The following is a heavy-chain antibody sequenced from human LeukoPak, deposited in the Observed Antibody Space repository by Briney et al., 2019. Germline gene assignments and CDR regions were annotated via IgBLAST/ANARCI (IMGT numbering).Heavy chain of an antibody. D-gene: IGHD2-2*02. V-gene: IGHV4-59*01. CDR2: IYYSGST. J-gene: IGHJ4*02. Sequence: SETPSLTCTVSGGSISSYYWSWIRQPPGKGLEWIGYIYYSGSTNYNPSLKSRVTISVDTSKNQFSLKLSSVTAADTAVYYCARDCSSTSCYTTFDYWGQGTLVTVSS. CDR1: GGSISSYY. CDR3: ARDCSSTSCYTTFDY.